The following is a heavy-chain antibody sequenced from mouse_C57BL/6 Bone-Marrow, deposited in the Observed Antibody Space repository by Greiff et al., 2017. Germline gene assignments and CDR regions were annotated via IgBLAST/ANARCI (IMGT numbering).Heavy chain of an antibody. CDR3: ATYAMDY. CDR1: GFPLTTLL. J-gene: IGHJ4*01. Sequence: VQPPQSGAEPVKPGASVKMFCKAFGFPLTTLLKEWMKQNHGTSLEWIGNFHPYNDDTKHNEKFKGKATLTVEKSSNTVYLALSRLTSDDSAVYYCATYAMDYWGQGTSVTVSS. CDR2: FHPYNDDT. V-gene: IGHV1-47*01.